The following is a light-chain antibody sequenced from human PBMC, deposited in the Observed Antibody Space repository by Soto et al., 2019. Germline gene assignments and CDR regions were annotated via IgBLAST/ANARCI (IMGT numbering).Light chain of an antibody. Sequence: QSVLTQPPSVSGAPGQRVTISCTGSSSNIGAGYDVHWYQQLPGTAPKLLIYGNSNRPSGVPDRFSGSKSGTSASLAITGLQAEDAADYYCQSYDSRLSCWVFGGGTKLTVL. CDR2: GNS. CDR3: QSYDSRLSCWV. V-gene: IGLV1-40*01. CDR1: SSNIGAGYD. J-gene: IGLJ3*02.